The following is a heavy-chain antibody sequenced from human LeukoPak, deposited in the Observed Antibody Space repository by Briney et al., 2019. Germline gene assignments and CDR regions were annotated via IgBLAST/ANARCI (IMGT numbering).Heavy chain of an antibody. V-gene: IGHV3-23*01. CDR1: GFAFRNYG. J-gene: IGHJ4*02. Sequence: GGSLRPSCSASGFAFRNYGMAWVRQAPGKGLDFVSSVNAKGDVTFYADPVKGRFTMSRDNSKNTLYLQMNSLRAEDTAVYYCAKEKGDGLPFDYWGQGTLITVSS. CDR2: VNAKGDVT. CDR3: AKEKGDGLPFDY. D-gene: IGHD5-24*01.